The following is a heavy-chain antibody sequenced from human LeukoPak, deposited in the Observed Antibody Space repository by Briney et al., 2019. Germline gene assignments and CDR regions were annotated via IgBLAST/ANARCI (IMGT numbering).Heavy chain of an antibody. V-gene: IGHV3-30*02. CDR3: AKEVTLYYDSSGYYSSGPFDY. CDR2: IRYDGSNK. Sequence: GGSLRLSCAASGFTFISYGMHWVRQAPGKGLEWVAFIRYDGSNKYYADSVKGRFTISRDNSKNTLYLQMNSLRAEDTAVYYCAKEVTLYYDSSGYYSSGPFDYWGQGTLVTVSS. CDR1: GFTFISYG. D-gene: IGHD3-22*01. J-gene: IGHJ4*02.